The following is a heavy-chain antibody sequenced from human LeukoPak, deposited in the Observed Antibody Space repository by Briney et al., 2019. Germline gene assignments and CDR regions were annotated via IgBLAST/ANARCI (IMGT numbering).Heavy chain of an antibody. CDR1: GDSVSSNSAA. V-gene: IGHV6-1*01. D-gene: IGHD2-15*01. CDR2: TYYRSKWYN. Sequence: SQTLSLTCDISGDSVSSNSAAWNWIRQSPSRGLEWLGRTYYRSKWYNDYAVSVKSRITINPDTSKNQFSLQLNSVTHEDTAVYYCAREKVGCSGGSCVYWFDPWGQGTLVTVSS. CDR3: AREKVGCSGGSCVYWFDP. J-gene: IGHJ5*02.